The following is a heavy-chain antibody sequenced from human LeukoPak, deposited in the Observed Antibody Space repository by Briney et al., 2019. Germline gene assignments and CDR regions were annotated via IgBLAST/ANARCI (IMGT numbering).Heavy chain of an antibody. CDR2: IYYSGST. CDR1: GGSISSSSYY. J-gene: IGHJ4*02. D-gene: IGHD1-26*01. CDR3: ARPKSSGSNDGYYFDY. V-gene: IGHV4-39*07. Sequence: SETLSLTCTVSGGSISSSSYYWGWIRQPPGKGLEWIGSIYYSGSTYYNPSLKSRVTISVDTSKNQFSLKLSSVTAADTAVYYCARPKSSGSNDGYYFDYWGQGTLVTVSS.